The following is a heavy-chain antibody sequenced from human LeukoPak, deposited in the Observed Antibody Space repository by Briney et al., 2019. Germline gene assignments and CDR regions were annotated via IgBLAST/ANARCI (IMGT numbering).Heavy chain of an antibody. CDR1: GGSISSYY. CDR2: IYYSGST. D-gene: IGHD6-6*01. J-gene: IGHJ4*02. V-gene: IGHV4-59*01. CDR3: ARDQGAARPFDY. Sequence: SQTLSLTCTVSGGSISSYYWSWIRQPPGKGLEWIGHIYYSGSTNYNPSLKSRVTISVDTSKNQFYLKLSSVSAADTAVYYCARDQGAARPFDYWGQGTLVTVSS.